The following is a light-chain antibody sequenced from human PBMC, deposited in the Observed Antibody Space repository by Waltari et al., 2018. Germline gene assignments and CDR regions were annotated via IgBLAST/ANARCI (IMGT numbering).Light chain of an antibody. CDR1: QSVSHF. J-gene: IGKJ4*01. Sequence: EIVLTQSPATLSLSPGERATPSCRASQSVSHFLAWYQQKPGQAPRLLIYHASNRATGIPARFSGRGSGTDFTLTISSLEPGDSAVYYCQQRANWPPLTFGGGTRVEI. V-gene: IGKV3-11*01. CDR3: QQRANWPPLT. CDR2: HAS.